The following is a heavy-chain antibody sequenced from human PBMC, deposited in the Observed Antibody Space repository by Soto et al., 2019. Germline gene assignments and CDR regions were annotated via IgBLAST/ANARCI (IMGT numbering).Heavy chain of an antibody. Sequence: GGSLRLSCAASGFPFSSYGMHWVRPAPGKGLEWVAVISYDGSNKYYADSVKGRFTISRDNSKNTLYLQMNSLRAEDTAVYYCAKDRIAAAGMGYFDYWGQGTLVTVSS. V-gene: IGHV3-30*18. CDR1: GFPFSSYG. CDR3: AKDRIAAAGMGYFDY. CDR2: ISYDGSNK. D-gene: IGHD6-13*01. J-gene: IGHJ4*02.